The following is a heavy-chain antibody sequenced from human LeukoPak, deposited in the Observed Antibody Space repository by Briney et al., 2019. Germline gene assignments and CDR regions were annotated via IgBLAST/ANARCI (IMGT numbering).Heavy chain of an antibody. V-gene: IGHV3-74*01. J-gene: IGHJ4*02. CDR3: ARGRGWYAAWYFDY. Sequence: GGSLRLSCAASGFTFSSYWMHWVRHAPGKGLVWVSRINSDGSSTSYADSVKGRFTISRDNAKNTLYLQMNSLRAEDTAVYYCARGRGWYAAWYFDYWGQGTLVTVSS. CDR2: INSDGSST. D-gene: IGHD6-19*01. CDR1: GFTFSSYW.